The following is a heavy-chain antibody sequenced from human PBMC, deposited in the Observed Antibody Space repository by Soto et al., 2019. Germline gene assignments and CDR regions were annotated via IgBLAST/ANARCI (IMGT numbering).Heavy chain of an antibody. V-gene: IGHV1-69*13. Sequence: GASVKVSCKASGGTFSSYAISWVRQAPGQGLEWMGGIIPIFGTANYAQKFQGRVTITADESTSTAYMELSSLRSEDTAVYYCARDPEWLGIAVAAQTRYYYGMDVWGQGTTVTVSS. CDR2: IIPIFGTA. CDR3: ARDPEWLGIAVAAQTRYYYGMDV. D-gene: IGHD6-19*01. J-gene: IGHJ6*02. CDR1: GGTFSSYA.